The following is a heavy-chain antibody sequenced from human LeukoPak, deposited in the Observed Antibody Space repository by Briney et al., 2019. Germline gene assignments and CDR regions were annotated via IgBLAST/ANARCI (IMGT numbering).Heavy chain of an antibody. Sequence: SETLSLTCAVSAGSISSNSWWSWVRQPPGKGLEWIGEIYHSGSTNYNPSLKSRVTISVDKSKNQFSLKLNSVTAADTAVYYCARGGKGFPLGLRFDSWGQGTLVSVSS. D-gene: IGHD2-21*01. CDR2: IYHSGST. CDR1: AGSISSNSW. CDR3: ARGGKGFPLGLRFDS. J-gene: IGHJ4*02. V-gene: IGHV4-4*02.